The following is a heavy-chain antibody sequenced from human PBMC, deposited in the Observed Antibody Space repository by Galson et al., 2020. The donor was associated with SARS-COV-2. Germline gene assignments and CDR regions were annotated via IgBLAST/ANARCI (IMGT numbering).Heavy chain of an antibody. CDR3: ARGGGSYFDY. J-gene: IGHJ4*02. Sequence: TGGSLRLSCAASGLTFSSYAMHWVRQAPGKGLEWVAVISYDGSNKYYADSVKGRFTISRDNSKNTLYLQMNSLRAEDTAVYYCARGGGSYFDYWGQGTLVTVSS. V-gene: IGHV3-30-3*01. CDR2: ISYDGSNK. CDR1: GLTFSSYA. D-gene: IGHD2-15*01.